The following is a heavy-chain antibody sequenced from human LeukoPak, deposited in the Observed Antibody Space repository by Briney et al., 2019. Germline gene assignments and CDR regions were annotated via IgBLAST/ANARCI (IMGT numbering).Heavy chain of an antibody. J-gene: IGHJ4*02. Sequence: SETPSLTCTVSGGSVSSGSYYWSWIRQPPGKGLEWIAYIYYSGSTNYNPSLKSRVTISVDTSKNQFSLRLTSVTAADTAVYYCATMPAYSGYEFDYWGQGTLVTVSS. D-gene: IGHD5-12*01. CDR2: IYYSGST. CDR3: ATMPAYSGYEFDY. CDR1: GGSVSSGSYY. V-gene: IGHV4-61*01.